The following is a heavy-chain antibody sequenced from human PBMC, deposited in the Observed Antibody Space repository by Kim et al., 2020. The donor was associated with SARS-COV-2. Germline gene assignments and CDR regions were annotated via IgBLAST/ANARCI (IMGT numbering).Heavy chain of an antibody. CDR2: IHAGNGNI. D-gene: IGHD5-12*01. CDR3: ARDLVHTGYDY. V-gene: IGHV1-3*01. J-gene: IGHJ4*02. CDR1: GYIFTDFA. Sequence: ASVKVSCKASGYIFTDFAIQWVRQSPGQRLEWMGWIHAGNGNIKYSQRFQGRVTLTWDTSANTAYMELSSLGSEDTAVYYCARDLVHTGYDYWGQGTLVACSS.